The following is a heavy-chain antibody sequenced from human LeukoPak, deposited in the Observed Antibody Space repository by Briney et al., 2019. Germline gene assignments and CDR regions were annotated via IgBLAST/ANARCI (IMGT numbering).Heavy chain of an antibody. Sequence: GASVKVSCKASGYTFTSYGISWVRQAPGQGLEWMGWISAYNGNTNYAQKLQGRVTMTTDTSTSTAYMELRSLRSEDTAVYYCARAPIVVVPAAVVDAFDIWGQGTMVTVSS. V-gene: IGHV1-18*01. J-gene: IGHJ3*02. CDR3: ARAPIVVVPAAVVDAFDI. CDR1: GYTFTSYG. CDR2: ISAYNGNT. D-gene: IGHD2-2*01.